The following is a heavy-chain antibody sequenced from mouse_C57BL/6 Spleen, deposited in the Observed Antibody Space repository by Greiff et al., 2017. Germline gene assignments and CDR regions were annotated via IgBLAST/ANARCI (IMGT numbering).Heavy chain of an antibody. CDR3: AKTINWERDYYAMDY. J-gene: IGHJ4*01. CDR2: IWRGGST. CDR1: GFSLTSYG. D-gene: IGHD4-1*01. Sequence: QVQLQQSGPGLVQPSQSLSITCTVSGFSLTSYGVHWVRQSPGKGLEWLGVIWRGGSTDYKAALMSRLSITKDNSKSQVFFKMNSLQADDTAIYYWAKTINWERDYYAMDYWGQGTSVTVSS. V-gene: IGHV2-5*01.